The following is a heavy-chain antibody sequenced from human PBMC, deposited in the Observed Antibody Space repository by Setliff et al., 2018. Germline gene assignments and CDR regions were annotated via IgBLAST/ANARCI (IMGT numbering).Heavy chain of an antibody. Sequence: SCKASGYTFTDYYMHWVQQAPGKGLEWMGRVDPEDGHTKYAEKFQGRITISADMSLDIAHMELGSLTSEDTAVYYCTTGLRHGVPYFDLWGQGTLVTVS. CDR2: VDPEDGHT. D-gene: IGHD3-10*01. J-gene: IGHJ4*02. CDR1: GYTFTDYY. CDR3: TTGLRHGVPYFDL. V-gene: IGHV1-69-2*01.